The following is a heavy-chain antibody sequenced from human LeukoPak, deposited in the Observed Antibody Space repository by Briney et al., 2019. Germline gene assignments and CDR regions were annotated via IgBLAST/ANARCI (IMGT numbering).Heavy chain of an antibody. CDR2: ISSSGSTI. D-gene: IGHD2-2*01. CDR3: ARALPSTYYYFDY. V-gene: IGHV3-48*03. Sequence: GGSLRLSCAASGLTFSSYEMNWVRQAPGKGLEWVSYISSSGSTIYYADSVKGRFTISRDNAKTSLYLQMSSLRAEDTAVYYCARALPSTYYYFDYWGQGTLVTVSS. J-gene: IGHJ4*02. CDR1: GLTFSSYE.